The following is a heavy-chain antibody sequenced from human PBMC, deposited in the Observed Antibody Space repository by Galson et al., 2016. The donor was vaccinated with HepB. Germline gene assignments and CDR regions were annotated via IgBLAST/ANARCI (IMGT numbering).Heavy chain of an antibody. CDR2: ISYSGTA. D-gene: IGHD4-11*01. CDR3: ARNDVLQVFHGMDV. J-gene: IGHJ6*02. V-gene: IGHV4-59*02. Sequence: SETLSLTCTVSGVPVRTFYWSWVRHPPRKGLEWLGYISYSGTADYNPSLKSRVTISMDKSKNQVSLKLNSTTAADTAVYYCARNDVLQVFHGMDVWGPWTTVTVSS. CDR1: GVPVRTFY.